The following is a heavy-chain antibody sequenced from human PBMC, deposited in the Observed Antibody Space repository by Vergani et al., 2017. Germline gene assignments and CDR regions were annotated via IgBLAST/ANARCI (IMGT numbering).Heavy chain of an antibody. CDR1: GGSFTSYH. J-gene: IGHJ6*03. CDR2: IDHTGRP. V-gene: IGHV4-34*01. D-gene: IGHD4-11*01. CDR3: ARVNTETNGHLYYYYYMDV. Sequence: QVQLQQWGGGLLKPSETLSLTCVVNGGSFTSYHWTWIRQSPGEGLEWVGDIDHTGRPAYNPSLKSRLTMSVDKSRNQFSLTLNSVTATDTAIYFCARVNTETNGHLYYYYYMDVWGQEAAVAVS.